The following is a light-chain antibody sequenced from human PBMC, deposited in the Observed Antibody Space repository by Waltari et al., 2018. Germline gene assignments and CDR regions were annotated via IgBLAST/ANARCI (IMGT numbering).Light chain of an antibody. CDR2: DAS. CDR1: QSVSSN. J-gene: IGKJ5*01. Sequence: EILMTQSPATLSVSPGERATLSCRASQSVSSNLAWYQQKPGQALRLLIYDASTRAPSTPARFRGSGSGTEFALTISSLQSEDSAVYYCQQYNYWPPITFGQGTRLEIK. V-gene: IGKV3-15*01. CDR3: QQYNYWPPIT.